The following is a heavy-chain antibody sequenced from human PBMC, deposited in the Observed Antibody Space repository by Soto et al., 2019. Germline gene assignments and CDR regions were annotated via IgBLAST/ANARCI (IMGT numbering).Heavy chain of an antibody. CDR2: MNPNSGNT. Sequence: QVQLVQSGAEVKKPGASVKVSCKASGYTFTSYDINWVRQATGQGLEWMGWMNPNSGNTGYAQKFQGRVTMTRNTSISTAYMELSSLRSEDTAVYYCARWLRYYDSSYYYGMDVWGQGTTVTVSS. CDR1: GYTFTSYD. CDR3: ARWLRYYDSSYYYGMDV. D-gene: IGHD3-22*01. V-gene: IGHV1-8*01. J-gene: IGHJ6*02.